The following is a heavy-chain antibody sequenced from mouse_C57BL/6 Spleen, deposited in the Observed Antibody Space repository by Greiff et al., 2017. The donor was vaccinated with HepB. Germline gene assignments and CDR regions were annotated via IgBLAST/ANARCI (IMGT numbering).Heavy chain of an antibody. CDR3: ARRNSNYDYFDY. Sequence: VQLLESGPGLVAPSQSLSITCTVSGFSLTSYGVHWVRQPPGKGLEWLVVIWSDGSKTYNSALKSRLSISKDNSKRQVFLKMNSRQTDDTAMYYCARRNSNYDYFDYWGQGTTLTVSS. D-gene: IGHD2-5*01. V-gene: IGHV2-6*03. CDR1: GFSLTSYG. CDR2: IWSDGSK. J-gene: IGHJ2*01.